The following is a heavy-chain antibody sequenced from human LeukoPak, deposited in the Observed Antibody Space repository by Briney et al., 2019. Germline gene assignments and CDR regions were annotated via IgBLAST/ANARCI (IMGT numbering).Heavy chain of an antibody. D-gene: IGHD6-19*01. CDR3: AREWGSSGWYVSCMDV. V-gene: IGHV3-53*01. Sequence: GGSLRLSCTASGFSVSSYYMTWVRQAPGKGLEWVSVIYAGGSTYYADSVKGRFTISRDNSNNTLYLQMNSLRAEDTAMYYCAREWGSSGWYVSCMDVWGKGTTVTVSS. CDR1: GFSVSSYY. J-gene: IGHJ6*03. CDR2: IYAGGST.